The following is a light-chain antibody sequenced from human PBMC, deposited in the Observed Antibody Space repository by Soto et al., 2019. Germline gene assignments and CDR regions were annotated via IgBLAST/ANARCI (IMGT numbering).Light chain of an antibody. CDR1: QSVRND. J-gene: IGKJ4*01. Sequence: EIVLTQSPATLSLSPGERATLSCRASQSVRNDLVWYHQKPGQAPRGLIYSASNRATGIPASFSGSGSGTDFTLTISILEPEDFAVSYCPQRTICPSTFGGGTKVEMK. V-gene: IGKV3-11*01. CDR2: SAS. CDR3: PQRTICPST.